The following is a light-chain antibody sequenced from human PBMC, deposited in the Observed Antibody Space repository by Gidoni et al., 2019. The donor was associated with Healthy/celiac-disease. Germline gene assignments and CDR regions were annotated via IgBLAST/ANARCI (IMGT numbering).Light chain of an antibody. CDR2: KAS. CDR1: QSISSW. V-gene: IGKV1-5*03. J-gene: IGKJ1*01. Sequence: DIQMTQSPSTLSASVGDRVPITCRASQSISSWLAWYQQKPVKAPKLLIYKASSLESGVPSRFSGSGSGTEFTLTISSLQPDDFATYYCQQYNSPGTFGQGTKVEIK. CDR3: QQYNSPGT.